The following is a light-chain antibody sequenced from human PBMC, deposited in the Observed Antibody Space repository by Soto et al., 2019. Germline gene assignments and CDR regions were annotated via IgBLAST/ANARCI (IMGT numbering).Light chain of an antibody. V-gene: IGKV3D-15*01. J-gene: IGKJ5*01. CDR1: QSVSSK. CDR3: QQYTNWPPIT. Sequence: ETVTTQSPATLSVSQGERATLWCWASQSVSSKLAWYQQKPGQAPRLLIYGASTRATGIPARFSGSVSGTEFTLTISRLQSEDLAVYYGQQYTNWPPITGCPETRREIK. CDR2: GAS.